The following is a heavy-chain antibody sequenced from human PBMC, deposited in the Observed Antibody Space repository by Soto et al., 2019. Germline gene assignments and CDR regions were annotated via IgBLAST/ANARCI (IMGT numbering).Heavy chain of an antibody. D-gene: IGHD7-27*01. CDR2: INQDGSVT. J-gene: IGHJ4*02. Sequence: PGGSLRLSCAASGFTFSSQWMTWVRQPPGKGLEWVASINQDGSVTYYVYSVKVRFTISRDNDKNSLYLQVNSLTAGDTAIYYCATAINWEAXWGQGTMVTVSX. V-gene: IGHV3-7*03. CDR3: ATAINWEAX. CDR1: GFTFSSQW.